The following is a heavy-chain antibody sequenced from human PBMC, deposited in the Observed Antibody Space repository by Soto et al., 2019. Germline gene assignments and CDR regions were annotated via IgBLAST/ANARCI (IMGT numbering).Heavy chain of an antibody. CDR2: IVVGSGNT. CDR1: GFTFTSSA. D-gene: IGHD1-26*01. Sequence: SVKVSCKASGFTFTSSAVQWVRQARGQRLEWIGWIVVGSGNTDYAQKFQERVTITRDMSTSTAYMELSSLRSEDTAVYYCAADDSGSYYYGMDVWGQGTTVTVSS. CDR3: AADDSGSYYYGMDV. J-gene: IGHJ6*02. V-gene: IGHV1-58*01.